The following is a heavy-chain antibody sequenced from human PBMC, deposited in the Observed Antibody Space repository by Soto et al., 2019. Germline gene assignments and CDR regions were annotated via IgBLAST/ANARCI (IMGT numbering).Heavy chain of an antibody. D-gene: IGHD2-21*01. CDR3: ARLLAPYTLWD. Sequence: SETLSLTCTVSGGSISSYYWSWIRQPPGKGLEWIGYIYYSGSTNYSPSFRGQVTISADKSITTAYLQWSSLKASDTAMYYCARLLAPYTLWDWGQGTLVTVSS. V-gene: IGHV4-59*08. CDR2: IYYSGST. J-gene: IGHJ4*02. CDR1: GGSISSYY.